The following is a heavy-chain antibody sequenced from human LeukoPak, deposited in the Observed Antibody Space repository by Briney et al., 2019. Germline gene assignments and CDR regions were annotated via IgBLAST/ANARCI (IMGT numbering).Heavy chain of an antibody. CDR2: IYYSGST. V-gene: IGHV4-31*03. CDR3: ARSESYVGWFDP. J-gene: IGHJ5*02. Sequence: PSQTLSLTCTVSGGSISSGGYYWSWIRQHPGKGLEWIGYIYYSGSTYYNPSLKSRVTISVDTSKSQFSLKLSSVTAADTAVYYCARSESYVGWFDPWGQGTLVTVSS. D-gene: IGHD3-10*01. CDR1: GGSISSGGYY.